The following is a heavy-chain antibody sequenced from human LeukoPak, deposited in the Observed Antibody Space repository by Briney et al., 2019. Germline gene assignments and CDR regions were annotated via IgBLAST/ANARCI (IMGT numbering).Heavy chain of an antibody. CDR2: INTDGRIT. V-gene: IGHV3-64*02. Sequence: GGSLRPSCVASGFSFRNYAIHWVRQAPGKGLEYVSVINTDGRITYYADSVKGRFTISRDNSKNTVYLQMDSLRGEDMAVYYCTRDGGSFCDFDYWGQGALVTVSS. D-gene: IGHD1-26*01. CDR3: TRDGGSFCDFDY. CDR1: GFSFRNYA. J-gene: IGHJ4*02.